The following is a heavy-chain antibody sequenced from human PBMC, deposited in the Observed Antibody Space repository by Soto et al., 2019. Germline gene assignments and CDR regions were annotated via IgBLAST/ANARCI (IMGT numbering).Heavy chain of an antibody. V-gene: IGHV5-10-1*01. CDR2: IDPSDSYT. CDR1: GCSFTGYS. Sequence: PGESLKISRKGSGCSFTGYSISWVRQRAGKGLEWMGRIDPSDSYTNYSPSFQAHVTISADKSISTAYLQWSSLKASDTAMYYCASNNWNDAGGYYGMDVWGQGTTVTVSS. J-gene: IGHJ6*02. D-gene: IGHD1-1*01. CDR3: ASNNWNDAGGYYGMDV.